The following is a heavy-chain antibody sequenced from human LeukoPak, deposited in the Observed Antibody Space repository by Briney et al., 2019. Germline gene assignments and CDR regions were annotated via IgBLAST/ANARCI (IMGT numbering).Heavy chain of an antibody. CDR1: GYTFTSYG. CDR2: ISAYNGNT. J-gene: IGHJ5*02. Sequence: GASVKVSCKASGYTFTSYGISWVRQAPGQGLEWMGLISAYNGNTNYAQKLQSRVTMTTDTSTSTAYMELRSLRSDDTAVYYCARARYYDILTGYYNVYGSWFDPWGQGTLVTVSS. CDR3: ARARYYDILTGYYNVYGSWFDP. V-gene: IGHV1-18*01. D-gene: IGHD3-9*01.